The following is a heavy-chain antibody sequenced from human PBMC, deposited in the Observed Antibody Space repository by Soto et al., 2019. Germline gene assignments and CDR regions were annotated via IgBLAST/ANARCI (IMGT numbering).Heavy chain of an antibody. CDR2: ISGSGGST. D-gene: IGHD2-2*01. CDR1: GFTFSSYA. V-gene: IGHV3-23*01. Sequence: EVQLLESGGGLVQPGGSLRLSCAASGFTFSSYAMSWVRQAPGKGLEWVPAISGSGGSTYYADSVKGRCTISRDNSKNTLYLKMNSLRAEDTAVYYCAKGREYCSSTSCYVGSDYWGQGTLVTVSS. J-gene: IGHJ4*02. CDR3: AKGREYCSSTSCYVGSDY.